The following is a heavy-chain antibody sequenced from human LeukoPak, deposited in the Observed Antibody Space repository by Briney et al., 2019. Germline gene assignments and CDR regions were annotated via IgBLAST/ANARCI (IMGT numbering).Heavy chain of an antibody. D-gene: IGHD6-13*01. Sequence: SETLSLTCTVSGGSISSYYWSWIRQPPGKGLEWIGYIYYSGSTNYNPSLKSRVTISVDTSKYQFSLKLSSVTAADTAVYYCARLNSGSSWYYFDYWGQGTLVTVSS. CDR2: IYYSGST. J-gene: IGHJ4*02. CDR1: GGSISSYY. CDR3: ARLNSGSSWYYFDY. V-gene: IGHV4-59*08.